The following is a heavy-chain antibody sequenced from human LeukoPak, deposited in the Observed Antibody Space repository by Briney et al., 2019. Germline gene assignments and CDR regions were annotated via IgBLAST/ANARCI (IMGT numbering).Heavy chain of an antibody. V-gene: IGHV3-30*18. CDR1: GFTFSSYG. Sequence: HPGGSLRLSCAASGFTFSSYGMHWVRQAPGKGLEWVAVISYDGSNKYYADSVKGRFTISRDNSKNTLYLQMNSLRAEDTAVYYCAKDLSIMTAVSTTLDYWGQGTLVTVSS. CDR2: ISYDGSNK. J-gene: IGHJ4*02. CDR3: AKDLSIMTAVSTTLDY. D-gene: IGHD4-17*01.